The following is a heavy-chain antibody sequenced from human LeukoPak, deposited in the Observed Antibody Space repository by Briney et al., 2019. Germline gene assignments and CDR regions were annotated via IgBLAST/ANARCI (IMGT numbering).Heavy chain of an antibody. Sequence: HPGGSLRLSCAASGFTFSSYAMHWVRQAPGKGLEWVAVISYDGSNKYYTDSVKGRFTISRDNSKNTLYLQMNSLRAEDTAVHYCARGEYDFWSGYPPSSVDVWGQGTTVTVSS. CDR1: GFTFSSYA. D-gene: IGHD3-3*01. V-gene: IGHV3-30-3*01. CDR3: ARGEYDFWSGYPPSSVDV. J-gene: IGHJ6*02. CDR2: ISYDGSNK.